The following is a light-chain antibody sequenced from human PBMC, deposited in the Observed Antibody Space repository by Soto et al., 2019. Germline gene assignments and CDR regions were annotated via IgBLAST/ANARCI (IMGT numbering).Light chain of an antibody. CDR1: QSISSW. Sequence: DIQMTQSPSTLSASVGDRVTITCRASQSISSWLAWYQQKPGKVPKLLIYKASSLESGVPSRFSGSGSGTEFTLTISSLQPDDFATYYCQQYKSYSRTFGQGTKVDIK. CDR2: KAS. CDR3: QQYKSYSRT. V-gene: IGKV1-5*03. J-gene: IGKJ1*01.